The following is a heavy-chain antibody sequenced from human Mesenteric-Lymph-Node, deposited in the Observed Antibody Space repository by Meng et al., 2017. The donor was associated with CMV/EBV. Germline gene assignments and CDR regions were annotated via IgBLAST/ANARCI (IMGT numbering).Heavy chain of an antibody. D-gene: IGHD4-17*01. CDR1: GYTFTGYY. CDR3: ARGMRGGEYGDYYYYGMDV. CDR2: INPNSGGT. V-gene: IGHV1-2*02. Sequence: ASVKVSCKASGYTFTGYYIHWVRQAPGQGLEWMGWINPNSGGTNYAQKFQGRVTMTRDTSISTVYMELSRLRSDDTALYYCARGMRGGEYGDYYYYGMDVWGQGTTVTVSS. J-gene: IGHJ6*02.